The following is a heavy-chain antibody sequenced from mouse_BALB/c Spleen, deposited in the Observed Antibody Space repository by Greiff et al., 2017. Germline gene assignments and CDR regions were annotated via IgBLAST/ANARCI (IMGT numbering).Heavy chain of an antibody. V-gene: IGHV7-3*02. Sequence: EVKLEESGGGLVQPGGSLRLSCATSGFTFTDYYMSWVRQPPGKALEWLGFIRNKANGYTTEYSASVKGRFTISRDNSQSILYLQMNTLRAEDSATYYCARDERGLAYWGQGTTLTVSS. J-gene: IGHJ2*01. CDR2: IRNKANGYTT. CDR1: GFTFTDYY. CDR3: ARDERGLAY.